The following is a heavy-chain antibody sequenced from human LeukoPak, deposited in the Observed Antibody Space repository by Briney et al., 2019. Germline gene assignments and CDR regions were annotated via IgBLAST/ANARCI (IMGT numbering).Heavy chain of an antibody. D-gene: IGHD5-12*01. CDR3: ARGRGYSGYEYFDY. CDR1: GFTFSSYS. Sequence: GGSLRLSCAASGFTFSSYSMNWVRQAPGKGLEWVSSISSSSSYIYYADSVKGRFTISRDNAKNSLYLQMNSLRAEDTAVYYCARGRGYSGYEYFDYWGQGTLVTVSS. CDR2: ISSSSSYI. V-gene: IGHV3-21*01. J-gene: IGHJ4*02.